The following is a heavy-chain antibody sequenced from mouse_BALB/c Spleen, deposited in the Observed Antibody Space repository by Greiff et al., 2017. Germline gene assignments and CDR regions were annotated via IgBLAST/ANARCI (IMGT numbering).Heavy chain of an antibody. CDR3: TRGKGMTTTWFAY. D-gene: IGHD2-4*01. J-gene: IGHJ3*01. CDR1: GYTFTSYY. V-gene: IGHV1S81*02. CDR2: INPSNGGT. Sequence: QVQLQQSGAELVKPGASVKLSCKASGYTFTSYYMYWVKQRPGQGLEWIGEINPSNGGTNFNEKFKSKATLTVDKSSSTAYMQLSSLTSEDSAVYYCTRGKGMTTTWFAYWGQGTLVTVSA.